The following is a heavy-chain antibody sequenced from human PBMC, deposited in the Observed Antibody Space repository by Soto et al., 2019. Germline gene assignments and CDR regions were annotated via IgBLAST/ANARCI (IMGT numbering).Heavy chain of an antibody. J-gene: IGHJ4*02. CDR3: ARDTVLTGMFDF. CDR2: VYYTGTT. V-gene: IGHV4-59*01. Sequence: PSETLSLTCTVSGGPIGSYHWSWVRQPTGKGLEWIASVYYTGTTNYNPSLGSRVTISIDAPENQISLKLTSVTAADTAFYSCARDTVLTGMFDFWGQGTLVTVSS. D-gene: IGHD4-17*01. CDR1: GGPIGSYH.